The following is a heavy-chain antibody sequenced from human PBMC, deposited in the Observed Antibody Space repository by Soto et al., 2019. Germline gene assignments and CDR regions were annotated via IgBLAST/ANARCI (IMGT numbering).Heavy chain of an antibody. CDR2: IYATGTT. Sequence: SETLSLTCTVSGASISGFYWSWIRKSAGKGLEWIGRIYATGTTDYNPSLKSRVMMSVDTSMKQFSLKLRSVTAADTAVYYCVRDGTKTLRDWFDPWGQGISVTVSS. CDR1: GASISGFY. D-gene: IGHD1-1*01. V-gene: IGHV4-4*07. CDR3: VRDGTKTLRDWFDP. J-gene: IGHJ5*02.